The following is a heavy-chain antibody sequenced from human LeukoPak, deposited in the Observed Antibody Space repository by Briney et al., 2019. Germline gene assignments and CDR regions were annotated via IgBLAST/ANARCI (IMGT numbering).Heavy chain of an antibody. CDR1: GYTFTSYD. Sequence: GASVKVSCKASGYTFTSYDINWVRQATGQGLEWMGWTNPNSGNTGYAQKFQGRVTMTRNTSISTAYMELSSLRSEDTAVYYCARGAGATYYYYYMDVWGKGTTVTVSS. CDR3: ARGAGATYYYYYMDV. J-gene: IGHJ6*03. V-gene: IGHV1-8*01. CDR2: TNPNSGNT.